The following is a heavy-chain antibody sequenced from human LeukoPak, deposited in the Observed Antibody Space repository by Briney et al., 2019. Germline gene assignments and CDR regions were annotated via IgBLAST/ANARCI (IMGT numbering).Heavy chain of an antibody. CDR2: IYYSGST. CDR3: ARGRGDCSSTSCYGGFDP. CDR1: GGSISSYY. D-gene: IGHD2-2*01. V-gene: IGHV4-59*01. J-gene: IGHJ5*02. Sequence: PSETLSLTCTVSGGSISSYYWSWIRQSPGKGLEWIGYIYYSGSTNYNPSLKSRVTISVDTSKNQFSLNLSSVIAADTAVYYCARGRGDCSSTSCYGGFDPWGQGTLVTVSS.